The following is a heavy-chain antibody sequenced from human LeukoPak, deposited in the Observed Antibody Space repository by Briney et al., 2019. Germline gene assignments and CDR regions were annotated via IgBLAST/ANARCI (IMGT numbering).Heavy chain of an antibody. CDR2: IYYSGTT. V-gene: IGHV4-59*01. CDR3: ARGGAAAGPGMDV. D-gene: IGHD6-13*01. J-gene: IGHJ6*04. Sequence: SETLPLTCTVSGGSISSYYWSWIRQPPGKGLEWIGYIYYSGTTNYNPSLKSRVTISVDTSKNQFSLKLSSVTAADTAVYYCARGGAAAGPGMDVWGKGTTVTVSS. CDR1: GGSISSYY.